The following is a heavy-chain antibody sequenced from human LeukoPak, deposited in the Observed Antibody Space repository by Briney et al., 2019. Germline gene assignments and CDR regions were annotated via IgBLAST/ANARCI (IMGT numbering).Heavy chain of an antibody. D-gene: IGHD2-2*01. CDR1: GGSISSYY. Sequence: SSETLSLTCTVSGGSISSYYWSWIRQPPGKGLEWIGYIYYSGSTNYNPSLKSRVTISVDTSKNQFSLKLSSVTAADTAVYYCARDGDIVVVPAAKSPFSAYYYYMDVWGKGTTVTISS. CDR3: ARDGDIVVVPAAKSPFSAYYYYMDV. J-gene: IGHJ6*03. CDR2: IYYSGST. V-gene: IGHV4-59*01.